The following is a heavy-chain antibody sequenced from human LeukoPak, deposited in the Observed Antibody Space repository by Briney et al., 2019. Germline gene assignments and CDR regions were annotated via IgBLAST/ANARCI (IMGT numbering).Heavy chain of an antibody. CDR1: GFTFSDYY. V-gene: IGHV3-11*01. J-gene: IGHJ3*02. CDR3: ASPSLGYGSGSYIDAFDI. D-gene: IGHD3-10*01. CDR2: ISSSGSTI. Sequence: GGSLRLSCAAPGFTFSDYYMSWIRQAPGKGLEWVSYISSSGSTIYYADSVKGRFTISRDNAKNSLYLQMNSLRAEDTAVYYCASPSLGYGSGSYIDAFDIWGQGTMVTVPS.